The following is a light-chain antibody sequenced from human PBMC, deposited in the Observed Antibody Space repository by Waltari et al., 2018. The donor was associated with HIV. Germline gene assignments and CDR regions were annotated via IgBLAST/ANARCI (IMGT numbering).Light chain of an antibody. CDR2: SND. CDR1: TSNIGQNT. CDR3: AAWDDSLNGVV. Sequence: QSVLTQPPSASGTPGQGVTISCSGSTSNIGQNTVNWYQQFPGTAPKLLIYSNDQRPSGVPDRFSGSKSGTSASRAISGLQSEDDTDYDCAAWDDSLNGVVFGGGTTLTVL. J-gene: IGLJ2*01. V-gene: IGLV1-44*01.